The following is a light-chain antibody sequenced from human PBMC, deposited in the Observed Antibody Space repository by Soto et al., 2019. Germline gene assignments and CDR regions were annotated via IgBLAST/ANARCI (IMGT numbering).Light chain of an antibody. J-gene: IGKJ1*01. CDR2: SAS. Sequence: DIQMTQSPSFLSASAGDRVTIFCRASQSISNFLHWYQQKPGKAPKLLIYSASKLESGVPPRCGGSGYGTDFTRTISRLQPEDVATYYWQQRYRNPRTFGLGTRVEIK. CDR3: QQRYRNPRT. CDR1: QSISNF. V-gene: IGKV1-39*01.